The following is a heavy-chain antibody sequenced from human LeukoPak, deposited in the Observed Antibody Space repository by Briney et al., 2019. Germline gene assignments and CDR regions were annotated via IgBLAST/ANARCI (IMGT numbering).Heavy chain of an antibody. CDR2: IYPGDSDT. J-gene: IGHJ4*02. CDR1: GYSFSSYW. Sequence: GESLKISCKGSGYSFSSYWIGWVRQMPGQGLEWMGIIYPGDSDTRYSPSLLGHVIISVDTSIGTAYLQYSSLKASATAIYYCARQNDFRLDYWGQGTLVTVSS. CDR3: ARQNDFRLDY. V-gene: IGHV5-51*01. D-gene: IGHD3-3*01.